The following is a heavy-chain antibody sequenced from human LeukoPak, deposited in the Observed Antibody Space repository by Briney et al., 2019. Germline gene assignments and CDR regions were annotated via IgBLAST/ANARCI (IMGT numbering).Heavy chain of an antibody. V-gene: IGHV3-20*04. D-gene: IGHD3-10*01. CDR2: INWNGDTT. J-gene: IGHJ4*02. CDR3: AKDRTRGYGSGSYTDY. CDR1: GFNFDDYA. Sequence: GGSLRLSCEGSGFNFDDYAMNWVRHAPGKGLEWVSRINWNGDTTVYADSVKDRFTISRDNAKNSLYLQMNSLRAEDTAVYYCAKDRTRGYGSGSYTDYWGQGTLVTVSS.